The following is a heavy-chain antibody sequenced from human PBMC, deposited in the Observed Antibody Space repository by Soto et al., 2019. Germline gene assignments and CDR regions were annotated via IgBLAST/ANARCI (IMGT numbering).Heavy chain of an antibody. V-gene: IGHV4-34*01. CDR3: ARDSPERYWFDP. D-gene: IGHD6-13*01. J-gene: IGHJ5*02. CDR2: INHSGST. CDR1: GGSFSGYY. Sequence: SETLSLTCAVYGGSFSGYYWSWIRQPPGKGLEWIGEINHSGSTNYNPSLKSRVTISVDTSKNQFSLKLSSVTAADTAVYYCARDSPERYWFDPWGQGTLVTVSS.